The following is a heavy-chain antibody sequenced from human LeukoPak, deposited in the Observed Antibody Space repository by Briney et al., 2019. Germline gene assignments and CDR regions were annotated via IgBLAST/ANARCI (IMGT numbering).Heavy chain of an antibody. J-gene: IGHJ4*02. Sequence: GGSLRLSCAASGFTFSSYAMSWVSQDPGKGMDWVSAIIGRVGSPYSADSVQGRFTISRDNSKNPLYLQMNSLRAEDTAVYYCAKGFQWEPPRWGQGTLVTVSS. D-gene: IGHD1-26*01. V-gene: IGHV3-23*01. CDR1: GFTFSSYA. CDR2: IIGRVGSP. CDR3: AKGFQWEPPR.